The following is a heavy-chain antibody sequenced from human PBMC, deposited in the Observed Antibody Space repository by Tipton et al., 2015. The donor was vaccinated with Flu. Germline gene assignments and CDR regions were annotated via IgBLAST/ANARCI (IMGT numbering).Heavy chain of an antibody. CDR3: ATTTYYYGSGSHDY. CDR2: IYNNQYT. J-gene: IGHJ4*02. D-gene: IGHD3-10*01. V-gene: IGHV4-4*09. CDR1: GGFVSSYY. Sequence: TLSLTCTVSGGFVSSYYWNWIRQPPGKGLEWIGYIYNNQYTKYNPSLKSRVTVSVDPSMSQFTLRLTSVTAADTAVYYCATTTYYYGSGSHDYWGQGTLVTVSS.